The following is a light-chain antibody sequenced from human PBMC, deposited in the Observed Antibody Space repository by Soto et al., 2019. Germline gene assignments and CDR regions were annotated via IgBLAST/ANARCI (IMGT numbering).Light chain of an antibody. V-gene: IGLV1-47*01. Sequence: QPVLTQPPSASATPGQRITISCFGSSSNIGSNYGYWYQQLPGTAPKPLISRDDERPSGVPDRFSGSKSGTSASLAISGVRSEDEADYFCAAWDDSLRAPVFGGGTKLTVL. CDR2: RDD. CDR3: AAWDDSLRAPV. CDR1: SSNIGSNY. J-gene: IGLJ2*01.